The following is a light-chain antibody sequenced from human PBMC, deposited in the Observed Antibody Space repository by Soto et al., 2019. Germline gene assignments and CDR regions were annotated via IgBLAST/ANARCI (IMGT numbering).Light chain of an antibody. V-gene: IGKV1-5*03. CDR1: QSISSW. J-gene: IGKJ1*01. CDR3: QHYNTYPWT. Sequence: DIQMTQSPSILSASVGDRVTITCRASQSISSWLAWYQQKPGKAPNLLIHKASHLESGVPSRFSGSGSGTEFTLTISSLQPGDFATYYCQHYNTYPWTFGQGTQVDIK. CDR2: KAS.